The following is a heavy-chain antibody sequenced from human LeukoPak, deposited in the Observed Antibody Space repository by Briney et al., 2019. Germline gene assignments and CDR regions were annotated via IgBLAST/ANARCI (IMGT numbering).Heavy chain of an antibody. CDR1: GGSISSYY. J-gene: IGHJ6*03. D-gene: IGHD1-14*01. Sequence: SETLSLTCTVSGGSISSYYWSWIRQPPGKGLQWIGYIYYSGSTNYNPSLKSRVTISVDTSKNQFSLKLSSVTAADTAVYYCARLPPEPDYYYYYYMDVWGKGTTVTVSS. CDR3: ARLPPEPDYYYYYYMDV. CDR2: IYYSGST. V-gene: IGHV4-59*08.